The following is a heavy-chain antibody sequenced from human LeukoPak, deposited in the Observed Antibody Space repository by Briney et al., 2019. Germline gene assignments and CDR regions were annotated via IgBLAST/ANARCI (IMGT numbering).Heavy chain of an antibody. D-gene: IGHD6-19*01. V-gene: IGHV4-59*05. CDR1: GGSISGYY. CDR2: IYYSGST. CDR3: ASLAVAGLSEGY. Sequence: SETLSLTCIVSGGSISGYYWSWIRQPPGKGLEWIASIYYSGSTYYNPSLKSRVTISVDTSRNQFSLKLSSVTAADTAVYYCASLAVAGLSEGYWGQGTLVIVSS. J-gene: IGHJ4*02.